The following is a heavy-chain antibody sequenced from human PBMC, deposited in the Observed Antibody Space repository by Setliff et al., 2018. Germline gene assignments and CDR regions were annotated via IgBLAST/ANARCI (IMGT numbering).Heavy chain of an antibody. CDR3: FGAGTCSY. Sequence: PGGSLRLSCAASGFTFSSLWLSWVRQAPGKGLEWLASINPDGSEKYYVDSVKGRFTISRDNARNSLSLQMHSLRTEDTAVYYCFGAGTCSYWGQVTRVTVSS. D-gene: IGHD3-10*01. J-gene: IGHJ4*02. CDR1: GFTFSSLW. V-gene: IGHV3-7*01. CDR2: INPDGSEK.